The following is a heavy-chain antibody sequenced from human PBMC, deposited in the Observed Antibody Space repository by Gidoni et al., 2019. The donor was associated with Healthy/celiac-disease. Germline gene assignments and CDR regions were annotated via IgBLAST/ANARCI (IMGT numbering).Heavy chain of an antibody. J-gene: IGHJ3*02. V-gene: IGHV3-23*01. D-gene: IGHD3-10*01. CDR2: ISGSGGST. CDR1: GFTFSSYA. CDR3: AKDQFGRGVIITCAFDI. Sequence: EVQLLESGGGLVQPGGSLRLSCAASGFTFSSYAMSWVRQAPGKGLEWVSAISGSGGSTYYADSVKGRFTISRDNSKNTLYLQMNSLRAEDTAVYYCAKDQFGRGVIITCAFDIWGQGTMVTVSS.